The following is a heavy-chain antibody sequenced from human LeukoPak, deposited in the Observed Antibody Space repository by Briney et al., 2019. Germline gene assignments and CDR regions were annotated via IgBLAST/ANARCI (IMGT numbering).Heavy chain of an antibody. D-gene: IGHD1-1*01. V-gene: IGHV3-23*01. CDR2: ISASGIST. Sequence: GGSLRLSCAASGFTFNSYAMSWVRQAPGKGLEWVSSISASGISTYYSDSVKGRFTISRDNSKNTMYLQMNSLRAEDTAVYYCAKGTGTTLSYFDYWGQGTLVIVSS. CDR3: AKGTGTTLSYFDY. J-gene: IGHJ4*02. CDR1: GFTFNSYA.